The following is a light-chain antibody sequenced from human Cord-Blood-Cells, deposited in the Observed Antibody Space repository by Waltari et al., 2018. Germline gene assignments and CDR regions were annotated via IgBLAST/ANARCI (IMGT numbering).Light chain of an antibody. V-gene: IGLV3-19*01. CDR2: GKN. CDR3: NSRDSSGNHWV. CDR1: NLRSYY. Sequence: SSELTQDPAVSVAVGQTVRITCQGDNLRSYYASWYQQKPGQAPVLVIYGKNNRPSAIPYLFSGSSSGNTASFTITGAQSEEEADYYCNSRDSSGNHWVFGGGTKLTVL. J-gene: IGLJ3*02.